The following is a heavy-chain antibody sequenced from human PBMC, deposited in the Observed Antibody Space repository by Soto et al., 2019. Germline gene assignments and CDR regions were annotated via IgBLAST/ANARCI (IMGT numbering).Heavy chain of an antibody. CDR3: ARGDYYDSSGYPRDAFDI. J-gene: IGHJ3*02. CDR2: IIPIFGTA. V-gene: IGHV1-69*13. CDR1: GGTFSSYA. D-gene: IGHD3-22*01. Sequence: SVKVSCKASGGTFSSYAISWVRQAPGQGLEWMGGIIPIFGTANYAQKFQGRVTITADESTSTAYMELSSLRSEDTAVYYCARGDYYDSSGYPRDAFDIWGKGPMVTVS.